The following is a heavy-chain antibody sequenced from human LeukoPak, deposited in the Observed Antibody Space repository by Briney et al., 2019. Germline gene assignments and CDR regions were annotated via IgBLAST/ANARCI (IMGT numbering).Heavy chain of an antibody. Sequence: GGSLRLSCAASGFTFSSYAMSWVRQAPGKGLEWVSAISGSGGSTYYADSVKGRFTISRDNSKNTLYLQMNSLRAEDTAVYYCEKVGPRYSYGPPYFDYWGQGTLVTVSS. CDR3: EKVGPRYSYGPPYFDY. CDR1: GFTFSSYA. V-gene: IGHV3-23*01. CDR2: ISGSGGST. J-gene: IGHJ4*02. D-gene: IGHD5-18*01.